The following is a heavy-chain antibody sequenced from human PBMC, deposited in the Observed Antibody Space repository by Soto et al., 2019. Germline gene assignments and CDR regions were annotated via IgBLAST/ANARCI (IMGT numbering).Heavy chain of an antibody. V-gene: IGHV3-15*07. CDR3: TTDLELLLLGADY. Sequence: VGALRLFCAVSGFSFSNAWMNCVRQAPGKGLEWVGRIKSKTDGGTTASPAPVKARLTIPRAASKNTLYLQMNRLKTEDTAVYYCTTDLELLLLGADYWGQGTLVTVSS. CDR2: IKSKTDGGTT. CDR1: GFSFSNAW. J-gene: IGHJ4*02. D-gene: IGHD1-7*01.